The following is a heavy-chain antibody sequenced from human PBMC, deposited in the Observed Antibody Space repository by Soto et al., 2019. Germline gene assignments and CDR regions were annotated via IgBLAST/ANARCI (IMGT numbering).Heavy chain of an antibody. CDR3: ARPIYGDYAFDS. D-gene: IGHD4-17*01. CDR1: GFTFSRYD. Sequence: EVQLVESGGGLVRPGGSLRLSCAASGFTFSRYDIHWVRQATGKGLEWVSAIGSAGDTHYAGSVKGRFTISRENAKTSSYLQMSSLRAEDTAVYYCARPIYGDYAFDSWGQGTLVTVSS. CDR2: IGSAGDT. V-gene: IGHV3-13*01. J-gene: IGHJ4*02.